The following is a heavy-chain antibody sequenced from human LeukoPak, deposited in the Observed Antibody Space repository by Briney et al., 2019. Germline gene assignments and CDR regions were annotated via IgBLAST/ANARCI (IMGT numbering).Heavy chain of an antibody. Sequence: GGSLRLSCAASGFTFSSYGMHWVRQAPGKGLEWVAVISYDGSSKYYADSVKGRFTISRDNSKNTLYLQMNSLRAEDTAVYYCARGPRREGFDYWGQGTLVTVSS. CDR1: GFTFSSYG. CDR2: ISYDGSSK. V-gene: IGHV3-30*03. J-gene: IGHJ4*02. CDR3: ARGPRREGFDY.